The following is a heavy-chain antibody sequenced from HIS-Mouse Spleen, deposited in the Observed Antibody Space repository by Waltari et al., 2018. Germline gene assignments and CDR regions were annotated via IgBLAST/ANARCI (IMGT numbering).Heavy chain of an antibody. V-gene: IGHV4-39*07. CDR3: AREIPYSSSWYDWYFDL. D-gene: IGHD6-13*01. J-gene: IGHJ2*01. CDR1: GGSLSSISYY. CDR2: IYYSGST. Sequence: QLQLQESGPGLVKPSETLSLTCTVPGGSLSSISYYVGWIRQPPGKGLEWIGSIYYSGSTYYNPSLKSRVTISVDTSKNQFSLKLSSVTAADTAVYYCAREIPYSSSWYDWYFDLWGRGTLVTVSS.